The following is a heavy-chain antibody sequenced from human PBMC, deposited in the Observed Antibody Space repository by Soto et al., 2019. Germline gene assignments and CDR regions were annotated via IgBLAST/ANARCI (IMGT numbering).Heavy chain of an antibody. J-gene: IGHJ6*02. CDR1: GYSFVNHW. V-gene: IGHV5-51*01. CDR3: ARHHLRQYYYGMDV. D-gene: IGHD3-10*01. Sequence: GESLKISCQGSGYSFVNHWIAWVRQMPGKGLGWVGVIYPGDSDTRYSPSFQGQVTISADKSISTTYLQWSSLKASDTAIFYCARHHLRQYYYGMDVWGQGTTVTVSS. CDR2: IYPGDSDT.